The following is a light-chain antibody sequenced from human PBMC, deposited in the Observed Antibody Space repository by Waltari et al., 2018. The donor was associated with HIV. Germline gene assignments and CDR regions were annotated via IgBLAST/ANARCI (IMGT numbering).Light chain of an antibody. CDR3: QAWDSSTASVV. J-gene: IGLJ2*01. CDR2: QDS. Sequence: SYELTQPPSVSVSPGQTASITCSGDKLGDKYACWYQQKPGQSPGLVIYQDSKRPSGIPERFSGSNSGNTATLTISGTQAMDEADYYCQAWDSSTASVVFGGGTKLTVL. CDR1: KLGDKY. V-gene: IGLV3-1*01.